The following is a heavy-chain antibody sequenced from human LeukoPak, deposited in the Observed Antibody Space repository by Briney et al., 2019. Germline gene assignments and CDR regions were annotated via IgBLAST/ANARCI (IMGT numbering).Heavy chain of an antibody. CDR3: ARGAYYYDRSGPPLFDY. CDR1: GGSISSSSYY. CDR2: IYYSGST. Sequence: SETLSLTCTVSGGSISSSSYYWGWIRQPPGKGLEWIGSIYYSGSTYYNPSLKSRVTISVDTSKNQFSLKLSSVTAADTAVYYCARGAYYYDRSGPPLFDYWGQGTLVTVSS. J-gene: IGHJ4*02. D-gene: IGHD3-22*01. V-gene: IGHV4-39*07.